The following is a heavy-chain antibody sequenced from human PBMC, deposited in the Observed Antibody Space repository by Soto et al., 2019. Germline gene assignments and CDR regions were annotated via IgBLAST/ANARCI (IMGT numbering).Heavy chain of an antibody. J-gene: IGHJ4*02. V-gene: IGHV4-59*01. CDR3: AREAIAVAGRFDY. CDR2: IYYSGST. D-gene: IGHD6-19*01. CDR1: GGSISSYY. Sequence: PSETLSLTCTVSGGSISSYYWSWIRQPPGKGLEWIGCIYYSGSTNYNPSLKSRVTISVDTSKNQFSLKLSSVTAADTAVYYCAREAIAVAGRFDYWGQGTLVTVSS.